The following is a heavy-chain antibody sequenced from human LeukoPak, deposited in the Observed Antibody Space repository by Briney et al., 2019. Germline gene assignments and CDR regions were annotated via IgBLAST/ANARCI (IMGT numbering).Heavy chain of an antibody. CDR1: GFTFDDYA. CDR3: AKAFGDGDYDPLDY. D-gene: IGHD4-17*01. V-gene: IGHV3-9*01. CDR2: ISWNSGSI. J-gene: IGHJ4*02. Sequence: GGSLRLSCAASGFTFDDYAMHWVRQAPGKGLEWVSGISWNSGSIGYADSVKGRFTISRDNAKNSLYLQMNSLRAEDTAVYYCAKAFGDGDYDPLDYWGQGTLVTVSS.